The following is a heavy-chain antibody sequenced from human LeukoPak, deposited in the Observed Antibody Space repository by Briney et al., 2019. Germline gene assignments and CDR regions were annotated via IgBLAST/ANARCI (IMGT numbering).Heavy chain of an antibody. CDR3: ATINFRPY. D-gene: IGHD1-1*01. V-gene: IGHV3-11*01. CDR1: GFSFSDYY. CDR2: IRSGATTI. J-gene: IGHJ4*02. Sequence: GGSLRLSCEASGFSFSDYYMSWIRQPPGKGPEWIAYIRSGATTIYYADSVKGRFTISRDDAKNSLFLQMNSLRAEDTAIYYYATINFRPYWGQGTLVTVSS.